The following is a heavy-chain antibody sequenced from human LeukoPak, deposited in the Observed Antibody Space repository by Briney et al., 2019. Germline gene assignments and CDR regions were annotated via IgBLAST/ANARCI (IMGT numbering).Heavy chain of an antibody. J-gene: IGHJ4*02. V-gene: IGHV3-30-3*01. CDR3: AKDRFKLTRTLDY. CDR1: GFTFSSHA. Sequence: PGGSLRLSCAASGFTFSSHAMHWVRQAPGKGLEWVAVISYDGSNKYYADSVKGRFTISRDNSKNTLYLQMNSLRAEDTAVYYCAKDRFKLTRTLDYWGQGTLVTVSS. D-gene: IGHD1-14*01. CDR2: ISYDGSNK.